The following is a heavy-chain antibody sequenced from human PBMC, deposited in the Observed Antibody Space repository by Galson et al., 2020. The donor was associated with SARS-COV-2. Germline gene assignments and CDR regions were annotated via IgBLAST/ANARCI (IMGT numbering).Heavy chain of an antibody. Sequence: SETLSLTCTVSDVSISSTTYYWGWIRQPPGKGLEWIGSIFYSGSTYYNPSLKGRVTISVDTSKNQFSLKLTSVTAADTAVYYCVREGRTATKPPFDYWGQGTLVPVSS. CDR1: DVSISSTTYY. CDR3: VREGRTATKPPFDY. D-gene: IGHD1-1*01. V-gene: IGHV4-39*02. J-gene: IGHJ4*02. CDR2: IFYSGST.